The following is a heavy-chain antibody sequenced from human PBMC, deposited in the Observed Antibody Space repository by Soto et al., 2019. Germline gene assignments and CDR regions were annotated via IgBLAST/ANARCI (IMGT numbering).Heavy chain of an antibody. CDR3: AKDLYSGYDMPLDY. CDR1: GFTFDDYA. D-gene: IGHD5-12*01. J-gene: IGHJ4*02. CDR2: ISWNSGSI. Sequence: EVQLVESGGGLVQPGRSLRLSCAASGFTFDDYAMHWVRQAPGKGLEWVSGISWNSGSIGYADSVKGRFTISRDNAKNSLYLQMNSLRAEDTALYYCAKDLYSGYDMPLDYWGQGTLVTVSS. V-gene: IGHV3-9*01.